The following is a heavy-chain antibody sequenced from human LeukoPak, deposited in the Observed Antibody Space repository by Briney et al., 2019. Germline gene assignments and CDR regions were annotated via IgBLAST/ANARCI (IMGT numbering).Heavy chain of an antibody. Sequence: ASVKVSCKASGYTFTGYHMHWVRQAPGQGLEWMGRINPNSGDTDYAQKFQGRVTMTRDTSISTAYVELSRLRSDDTAVYYCARDYCSSTSCLFDYWGQGTLVTVSS. D-gene: IGHD2-2*01. CDR3: ARDYCSSTSCLFDY. CDR1: GYTFTGYH. V-gene: IGHV1-2*06. J-gene: IGHJ4*02. CDR2: INPNSGDT.